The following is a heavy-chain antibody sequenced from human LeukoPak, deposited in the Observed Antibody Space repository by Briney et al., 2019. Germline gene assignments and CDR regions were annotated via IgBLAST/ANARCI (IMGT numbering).Heavy chain of an antibody. J-gene: IGHJ4*02. CDR2: IKSTTDGGTT. V-gene: IGHV3-15*01. Sequence: KPGGSLRLSCAASGFSFSTAWMSWVRQAPGKGLGWVGLIKSTTDGGTTDYAAPVKGRFTISRDDSKNTLYLQMNSLKTEDTAVYYCATIAAAGFFDYWGQGTLVTVSS. CDR3: ATIAAAGFFDY. CDR1: GFSFSTAW. D-gene: IGHD6-13*01.